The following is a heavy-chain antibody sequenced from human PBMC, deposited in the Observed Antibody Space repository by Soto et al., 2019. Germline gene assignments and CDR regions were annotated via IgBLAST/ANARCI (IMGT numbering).Heavy chain of an antibody. D-gene: IGHD6-13*01. J-gene: IGHJ6*02. CDR3: ARKIERIAAAGTGYYYGMDV. CDR2: IIPIFGTA. Sequence: QVQLVQSGAEVKKPGSSVKVSCKASGGTFSSYAISWVRQAPGQGLEWMGGIIPIFGTANYAQKFQGRVTITADESTSTAYMELSSLRSEDTAVYYCARKIERIAAAGTGYYYGMDVWDQGTTVTVSS. CDR1: GGTFSSYA. V-gene: IGHV1-69*01.